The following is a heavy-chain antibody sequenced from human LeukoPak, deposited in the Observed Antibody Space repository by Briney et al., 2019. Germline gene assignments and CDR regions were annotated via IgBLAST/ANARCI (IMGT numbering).Heavy chain of an antibody. J-gene: IGHJ4*02. CDR2: ISYDGSNK. CDR3: ARQHTAATAFDY. CDR1: GFTFSSHG. Sequence: GGSLRLSCAASGFTFSSHGMHWVRQAPGKGLEWVTFISYDGSNKYYADSVKGRFTISRDNSKNTLFLQMNSLRAEDTAVYYCARQHTAATAFDYWGQGALVTVSS. V-gene: IGHV3-30*03. D-gene: IGHD6-13*01.